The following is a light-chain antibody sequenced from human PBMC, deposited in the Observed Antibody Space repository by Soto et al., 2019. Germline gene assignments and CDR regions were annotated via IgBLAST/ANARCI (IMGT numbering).Light chain of an antibody. CDR1: QSVSSD. V-gene: IGKV3-15*01. CDR2: GAS. Sequence: EIVMTQSPAPLSVSPGERATLSCRASQSVSSDLAWYQQKPGQAPRLLIYGASTSATGIPARFSGSGSGTEFTLTISSQQSEDFAVYYCQQYNNWPPWTSGQGTKVQIK. CDR3: QQYNNWPPWT. J-gene: IGKJ1*01.